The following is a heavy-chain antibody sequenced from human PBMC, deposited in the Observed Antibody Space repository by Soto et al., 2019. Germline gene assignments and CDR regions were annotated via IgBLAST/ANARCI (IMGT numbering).Heavy chain of an antibody. Sequence: SETLSLTCAFYGGSFSGYYWSCIRHPPGKWLEWIGEINHSGSTNYNPSLKSRVTISVDTSKNQFSLKLSSVTAAGTAVYYCASNNYYDSSGPKDLPFEYWGQGTLVTVSS. CDR3: ASNNYYDSSGPKDLPFEY. D-gene: IGHD3-22*01. V-gene: IGHV4-34*01. CDR2: INHSGST. J-gene: IGHJ4*02. CDR1: GGSFSGYY.